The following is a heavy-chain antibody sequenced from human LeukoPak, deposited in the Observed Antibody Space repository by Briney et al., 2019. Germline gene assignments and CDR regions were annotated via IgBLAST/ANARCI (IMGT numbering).Heavy chain of an antibody. V-gene: IGHV3-30*02. CDR3: AKVDDLDMYYDISHFDY. J-gene: IGHJ4*02. CDR2: IRYDGSNK. CDR1: GFTFSSYG. D-gene: IGHD3-9*01. Sequence: QPGGSLRLSCAASGFTFSSYGMHWVRQAPGKGLEWVAFIRYDGSNKYYADSVKGRFTISRDNSKNTLYLQMNSLRAEDTAVYYCAKVDDLDMYYDISHFDYWGQGTLVTVSS.